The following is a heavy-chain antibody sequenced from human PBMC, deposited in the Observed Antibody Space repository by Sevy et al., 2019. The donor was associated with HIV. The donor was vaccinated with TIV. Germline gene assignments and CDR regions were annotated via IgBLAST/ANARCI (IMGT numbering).Heavy chain of an antibody. J-gene: IGHJ4*02. CDR1: GFTFSSYA. CDR3: AKATPNYYDSSGYYGY. D-gene: IGHD3-22*01. Sequence: GGSLRLSCAASGFTFSSYAMSWVRQAPGKGLEWVSAISGSGGSTYYADSVKGRFTISRDNSKNTLYLQMNSLRAEDTAVYYCAKATPNYYDSSGYYGYWGQRTLVTVSS. CDR2: ISGSGGST. V-gene: IGHV3-23*01.